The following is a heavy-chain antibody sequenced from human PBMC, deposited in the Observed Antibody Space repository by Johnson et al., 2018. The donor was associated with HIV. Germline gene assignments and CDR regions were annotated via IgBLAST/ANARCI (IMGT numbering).Heavy chain of an antibody. CDR2: ISSSGGTI. V-gene: IGHV3-11*04. CDR1: EFILSDYY. Sequence: QVQLVESGGDLVKPGGSLRLSCGASEFILSDYYISWVRQAPEKGLEWISYISSSGGTIFYADSVKGRFTISRDIAKNTLYLQMNSLRAEDTAVYYCARYGRGLDAFDIWGQGTVVTVSS. CDR3: ARYGRGLDAFDI. J-gene: IGHJ3*02. D-gene: IGHD3-10*01.